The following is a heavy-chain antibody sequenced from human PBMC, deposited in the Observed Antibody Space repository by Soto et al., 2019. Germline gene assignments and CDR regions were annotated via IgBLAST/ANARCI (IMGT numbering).Heavy chain of an antibody. J-gene: IGHJ4*02. CDR3: ARDGRDRVGLDC. D-gene: IGHD2-15*01. V-gene: IGHV1-69*12. Sequence: QVQLVQSGAEVKKPGSSVKVSCKASGGTFSSYAISWVRQAPGQGLEWMGGIIPIFGTANYAQKFQGRVTITADESTRTAYMELSSLSSEDTAVYYCARDGRDRVGLDCWGQGTLVTVSS. CDR1: GGTFSSYA. CDR2: IIPIFGTA.